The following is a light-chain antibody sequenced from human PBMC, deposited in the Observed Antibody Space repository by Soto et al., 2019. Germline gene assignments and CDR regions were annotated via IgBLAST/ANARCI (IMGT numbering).Light chain of an antibody. CDR1: SSDVGTYNY. CDR3: SSYTSSSTSVV. Sequence: QSALTQPASVSGSPGQSITISCTGTSSDVGTYNYGSWYQQHPGKAPKLMIYEVSNRPSGVSDRFSGSKSGNTASLTISGLQAEDEADYYCSSYTSSSTSVVFGGGTKLTVL. CDR2: EVS. V-gene: IGLV2-14*01. J-gene: IGLJ2*01.